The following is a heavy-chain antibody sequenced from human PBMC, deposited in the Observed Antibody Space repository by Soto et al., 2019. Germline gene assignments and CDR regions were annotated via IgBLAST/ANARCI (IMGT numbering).Heavy chain of an antibody. D-gene: IGHD5-12*01. CDR3: ARQNMATIGAPIDI. CDR1: GHSFTNYW. Sequence: GESLKISCQGSGHSFTNYWINWVRQMPGKGLEWMGKVDPSDSYTKYSPSFQGHVTISADKSISTAYLQWSSLKASDTAMYYSARQNMATIGAPIDIWGQGTIVT. J-gene: IGHJ3*02. V-gene: IGHV5-10-1*01. CDR2: VDPSDSYT.